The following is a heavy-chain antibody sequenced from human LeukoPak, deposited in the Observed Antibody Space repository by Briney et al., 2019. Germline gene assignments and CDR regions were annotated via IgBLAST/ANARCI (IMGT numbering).Heavy chain of an antibody. CDR2: INPSGGST. CDR1: GYTFPSYY. CDR3: ARDLGPVVAASHNWFDP. J-gene: IGHJ5*02. D-gene: IGHD2-15*01. V-gene: IGHV1-46*01. Sequence: ASVKVSCKASGYTFPSYYMHWVRQAPGQGLEWMGIINPSGGSTSYAQKFQGRVTMTRDTSTSTVYMELSSLRSEDTAVYCCARDLGPVVAASHNWFDPWGQGTLVTVSS.